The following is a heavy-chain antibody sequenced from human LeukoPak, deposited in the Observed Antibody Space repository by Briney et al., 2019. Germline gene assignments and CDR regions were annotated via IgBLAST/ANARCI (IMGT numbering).Heavy chain of an antibody. Sequence: GGSLRLSCAASGFTFSSYEMNWARKAPGRGLEWVSYISSSGSTIYYADSVKGRFTISRDNAKNSLYLQMNSLRAEDTAVYYCAELGITMIGGVWGKGTTVTISS. V-gene: IGHV3-48*03. CDR2: ISSSGSTI. CDR1: GFTFSSYE. CDR3: AELGITMIGGV. D-gene: IGHD3-10*02. J-gene: IGHJ6*04.